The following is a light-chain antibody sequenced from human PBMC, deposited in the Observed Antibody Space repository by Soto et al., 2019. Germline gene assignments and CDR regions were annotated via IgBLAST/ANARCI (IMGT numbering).Light chain of an antibody. CDR1: SSDIGGYNF. CDR3: NSYRTVSTYV. CDR2: DVS. Sequence: QSALTQPASVSGSPGQSITISCTGTSSDIGGYNFVSWYQHHPGKAPKLLIHDVSNRPSGVSSRFSGSKSGNTASLTISGLQAEDEAVYYCNSYRTVSTYVFGTGTKVTVL. J-gene: IGLJ1*01. V-gene: IGLV2-14*03.